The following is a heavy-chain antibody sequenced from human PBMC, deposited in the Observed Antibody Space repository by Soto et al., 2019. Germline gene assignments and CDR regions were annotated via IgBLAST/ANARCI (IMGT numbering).Heavy chain of an antibody. CDR3: AHKGDGYRGFKY. CDR2: IYWDDDK. V-gene: IGHV2-5*02. CDR1: GFSLSTSGVG. D-gene: IGHD5-12*01. Sequence: QITLKESGPTLVKPTQTLTLTCTFSGFSLSTSGVGVGWIRQPPGKALEWLALIYWDDDKRYSPSLKSRLTITKDTSKNQVVLTMTNMDPVDTATYHCAHKGDGYRGFKYWGQGTLVTVSS. J-gene: IGHJ4*02.